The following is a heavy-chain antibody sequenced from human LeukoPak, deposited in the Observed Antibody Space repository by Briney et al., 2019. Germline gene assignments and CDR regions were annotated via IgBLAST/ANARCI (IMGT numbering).Heavy chain of an antibody. J-gene: IGHJ4*02. D-gene: IGHD5-24*01. CDR3: ARGGDGYNLAGDY. V-gene: IGHV3-74*01. CDR1: GFTLSSYW. CDR2: INSDGSRI. Sequence: GGSLRLSCAASGFTLSSYWMHWVRQIPGKGLVWVSRINSDGSRISYADSVKGRFTISRDNAKNSVFLQMTSLRAEDTAVYYCARGGDGYNLAGDYWGQGTLVTVSS.